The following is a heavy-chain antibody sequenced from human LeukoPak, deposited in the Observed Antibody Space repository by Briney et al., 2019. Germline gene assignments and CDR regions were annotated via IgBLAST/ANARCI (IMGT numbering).Heavy chain of an antibody. J-gene: IGHJ3*02. CDR3: ARATSYYYGSGSYYYDAFDI. CDR2: IIPIFGTA. Sequence: SVKVSCKASGGTFSSYAISWARQAPGQGLEWMGGIIPIFGTANYAQKFQGRVTITADESTSTAYMELSSLRSEDTAVYYCARATSYYYGSGSYYYDAFDIWGQGTMVTVSS. CDR1: GGTFSSYA. V-gene: IGHV1-69*01. D-gene: IGHD3-10*01.